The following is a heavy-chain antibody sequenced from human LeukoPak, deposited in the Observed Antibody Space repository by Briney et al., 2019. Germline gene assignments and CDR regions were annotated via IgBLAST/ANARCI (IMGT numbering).Heavy chain of an antibody. Sequence: PGGSLRLSCAASGFIFNSYGMHWVRQAPGKGLEWVAFIRNDGSDKYYADSVKGRFTISRDNSKNTLYLQMNSLRAEDTAVYYCAKDSVSGSYSSWGQGTLVTVSS. V-gene: IGHV3-30*02. D-gene: IGHD1-26*01. J-gene: IGHJ5*02. CDR1: GFIFNSYG. CDR3: AKDSVSGSYSS. CDR2: IRNDGSDK.